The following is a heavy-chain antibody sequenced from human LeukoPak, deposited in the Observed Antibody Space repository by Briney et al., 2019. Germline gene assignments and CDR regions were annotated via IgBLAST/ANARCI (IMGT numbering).Heavy chain of an antibody. J-gene: IGHJ4*02. Sequence: GESLKISFKGSGYRFNSYWIGWVRPMPGKGVEWMGIIYPGDYDTRYSTSFQGHVTISVDPSIHTAYLQWSSLRASDTAMYYCARHLTLSGPPGGYWGQGTLVTVSS. CDR1: GYRFNSYW. V-gene: IGHV5-51*01. D-gene: IGHD3-16*01. CDR3: ARHLTLSGPPGGY. CDR2: IYPGDYDT.